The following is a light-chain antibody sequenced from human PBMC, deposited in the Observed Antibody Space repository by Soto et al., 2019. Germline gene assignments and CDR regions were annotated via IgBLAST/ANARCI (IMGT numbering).Light chain of an antibody. V-gene: IGLV2-8*01. CDR3: SSYGGINNLV. Sequence: QSALTQPRSVSGSPGQSVAISCTGTSRDIEAYDYVSWYQQHPGKAPKLIISEVTKRPSGVPDRFSGSKSGNTASLTVSGLQAEDEADYYCSSYGGINNLVFGGGTKLTVL. CDR1: SRDIEAYDY. J-gene: IGLJ2*01. CDR2: EVT.